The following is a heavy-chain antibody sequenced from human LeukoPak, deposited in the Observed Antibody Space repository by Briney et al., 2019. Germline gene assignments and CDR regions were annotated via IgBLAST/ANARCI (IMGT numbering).Heavy chain of an antibody. CDR2: ISNNGGSS. Sequence: PGGSLRLSCSASGFTFSAYAMYWVRQAPGKGLEYVSGISNNGGSSFYADSVKGSFTISRDNSKNTLYLQMSSLRAEDTAVYYCVKITSVTGGDCWGQGTRLTVSS. CDR3: VKITSVTGGDC. V-gene: IGHV3-64D*06. CDR1: GFTFSAYA. J-gene: IGHJ4*02. D-gene: IGHD1-1*01.